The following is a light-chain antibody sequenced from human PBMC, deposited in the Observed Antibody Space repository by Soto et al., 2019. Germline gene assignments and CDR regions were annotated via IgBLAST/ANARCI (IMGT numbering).Light chain of an antibody. V-gene: IGLV2-8*01. J-gene: IGLJ1*01. CDR3: SSYAGSNTRV. CDR1: SSDVGGYNY. Sequence: QSALTQPPSASGSPGQSVTISCTGTSSDVGGYNYVSWYQQHPGKAPKLMIYEVSWRPSGVPDRFSGSKSGNTASLTVSGLQAEDEADYYCSSYAGSNTRVFGTGTKVTVL. CDR2: EVS.